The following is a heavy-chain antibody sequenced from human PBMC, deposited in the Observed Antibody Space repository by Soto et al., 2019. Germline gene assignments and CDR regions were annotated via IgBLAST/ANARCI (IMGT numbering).Heavy chain of an antibody. Sequence: PSETLSLTCTVSGGSIKGYYWSWIRQPPGKGLEWIGNIYYRGSTNYNPSLKSRVTISVDTSKNQFSLKLSSVTAADTAMYYCARKGGVNYYYYGMDVWGQGTTVTVSS. CDR1: GGSIKGYY. J-gene: IGHJ6*02. D-gene: IGHD3-10*01. CDR2: IYYRGST. V-gene: IGHV4-59*08. CDR3: ARKGGVNYYYYGMDV.